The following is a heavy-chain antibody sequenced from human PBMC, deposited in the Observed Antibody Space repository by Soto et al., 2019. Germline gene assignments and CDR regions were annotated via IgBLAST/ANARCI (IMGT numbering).Heavy chain of an antibody. CDR1: GFTFSSYS. V-gene: IGHV3-21*01. CDR3: ARDIDYYDSSGYYRDY. Sequence: EVQLVESGGGLVKPGGSLRLSCAASGFTFSSYSMNWVRQAPGKGLEWVSSISSSSSYIYYADSVKGRFTISRDNAKNSLYLQMNSQRAEDTAVYYCARDIDYYDSSGYYRDYWGQGTLVTVSS. CDR2: ISSSSSYI. D-gene: IGHD3-22*01. J-gene: IGHJ4*02.